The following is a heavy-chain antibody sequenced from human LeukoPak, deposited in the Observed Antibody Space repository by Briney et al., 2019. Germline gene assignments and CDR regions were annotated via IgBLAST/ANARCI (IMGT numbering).Heavy chain of an antibody. CDR2: IYYSGST. Sequence: SQTLSLTCTVSGGSISSSGYYWRWIRQHPGKGLEWIGYIYYSGSTYYNPSLKSRVTISVDTSKNQFSLKLSSVTAADTAVYYCARESDYGRYFRHWGQGTLVTVSS. V-gene: IGHV4-31*03. D-gene: IGHD4-17*01. J-gene: IGHJ1*01. CDR3: ARESDYGRYFRH. CDR1: GGSISSSGYY.